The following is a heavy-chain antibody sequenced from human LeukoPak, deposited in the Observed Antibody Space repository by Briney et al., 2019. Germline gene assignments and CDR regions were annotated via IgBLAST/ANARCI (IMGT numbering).Heavy chain of an antibody. CDR3: AKGGSYDFKSTFDY. D-gene: IGHD2-15*01. J-gene: IGHJ4*02. V-gene: IGHV3-30*02. CDR1: GFTFSSYG. Sequence: PGGSLRLSCAASGFTFSSYGMHWVRQAPGKGLEWVAFIRYDGSNKYYEDSVKGRFTTSRDNPKNTLYLQMNSLRAEDTAVYYCAKGGSYDFKSTFDYWGQGALVTVSS. CDR2: IRYDGSNK.